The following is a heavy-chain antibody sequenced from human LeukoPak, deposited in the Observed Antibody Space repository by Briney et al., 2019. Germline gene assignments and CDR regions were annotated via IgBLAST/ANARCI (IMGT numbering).Heavy chain of an antibody. CDR2: INPNSGGT. CDR3: AASIMVVAAMDAFDI. J-gene: IGHJ3*02. Sequence: ASVKVSCKASGYTFTGYYIHWVRQAPGQGLEWVGRINPNSGGTNYAQNFQGRVTMTRDTSINTAYMELGRLRSDDTAVYYCAASIMVVAAMDAFDIWGQGTRVTVSS. V-gene: IGHV1-2*06. CDR1: GYTFTGYY. D-gene: IGHD2-15*01.